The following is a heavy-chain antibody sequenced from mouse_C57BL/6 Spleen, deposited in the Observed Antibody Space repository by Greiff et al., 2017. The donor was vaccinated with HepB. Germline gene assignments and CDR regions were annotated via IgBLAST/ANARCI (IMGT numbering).Heavy chain of an antibody. CDR3: ARSGIYYYGSSYKDFDY. J-gene: IGHJ2*01. Sequence: VQLQESGPELVKPGASVKISCKASGYAFSSSWMNWVKQRPGKGLEWIGRIYPGDGDTNYNGKFKGKATLTADKSSSTAYMQLSSLTSEDSAVYFCARSGIYYYGSSYKDFDYWGQGTTLTVSS. CDR2: IYPGDGDT. V-gene: IGHV1-82*01. CDR1: GYAFSSSW. D-gene: IGHD1-1*01.